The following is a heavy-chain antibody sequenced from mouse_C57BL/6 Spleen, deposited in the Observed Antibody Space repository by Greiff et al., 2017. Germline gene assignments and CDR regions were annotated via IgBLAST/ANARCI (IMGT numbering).Heavy chain of an antibody. D-gene: IGHD2-3*01. CDR3: ARWLLPLYAMGY. Sequence: QVQLQQPGAELVKPGASVKLSCKASGYTFTSYWMHWVKQRPGRGLEWIGRIDPNSGGTKYNETFKSKATLAVDKPSSTAYMQLSSLSSEVFAVCWCARWLLPLYAMGYWGQGTSVTVSS. V-gene: IGHV1-72*01. CDR2: IDPNSGGT. J-gene: IGHJ4*01. CDR1: GYTFTSYW.